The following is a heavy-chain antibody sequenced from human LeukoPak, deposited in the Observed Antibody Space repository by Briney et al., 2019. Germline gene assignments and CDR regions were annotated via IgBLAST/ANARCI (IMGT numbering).Heavy chain of an antibody. J-gene: IGHJ4*02. CDR2: IKQDGSEK. V-gene: IGHV3-7*01. CDR3: ARARPPDY. CDR1: GFTLSTYW. Sequence: GGSLRLSCAASGFTLSTYWMSWVRQAPGKGLEWVANIKQDGSEKYYVDSVKGRFTISRDNAKNSLYLQMNSLRAEDTAVYYCARARPPDYWGQGTLVTVSS.